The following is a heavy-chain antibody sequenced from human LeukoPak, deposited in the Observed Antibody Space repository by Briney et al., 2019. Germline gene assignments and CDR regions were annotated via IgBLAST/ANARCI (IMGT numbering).Heavy chain of an antibody. D-gene: IGHD3-22*01. J-gene: IGHJ4*02. CDR3: ITAPHSNYYDSSGYPLDY. V-gene: IGHV3-21*01. CDR1: GFTFSSYS. Sequence: GGSLRLSCAASGFTFSSYSMNWVRQAPGKGLEWVSSISSSSSYIYYADSVKGRFTISRDNAKNSLYLQMNSLGAEDTAVYYCITAPHSNYYDSSGYPLDYWGQGTLVTVSS. CDR2: ISSSSSYI.